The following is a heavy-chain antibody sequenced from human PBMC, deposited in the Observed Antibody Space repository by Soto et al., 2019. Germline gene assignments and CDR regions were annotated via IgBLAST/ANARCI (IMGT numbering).Heavy chain of an antibody. J-gene: IGHJ4*02. Sequence: QVQLVESGGGLVKPGGSLRLSCAASGFTFSDYYMNWVRQAPGKGLEWLSYISSDSVDINYADSVKGRFTISRVNADNSVYLQMNSPRAEDTAVYYCVRDVPGIRGYGQWGQGTLVTVSP. V-gene: IGHV3-11*05. CDR1: GFTFSDYY. CDR2: ISSDSVDI. CDR3: VRDVPGIRGYGQ. D-gene: IGHD2-15*01.